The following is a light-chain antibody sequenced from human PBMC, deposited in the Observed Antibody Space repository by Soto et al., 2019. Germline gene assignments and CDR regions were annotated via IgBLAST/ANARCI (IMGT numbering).Light chain of an antibody. CDR1: SSNIGSNT. Sequence: QSVLTQPPSASGTPGQRVTISCSGSSSNIGSNTVNWYQQLPGTAPKLLIYSNNQRPSGVPDRFSGSKSGTSASLAISGLQSEDEADYYSAASDVSPHAHVVFRGGTKVTV. CDR3: AASDVSPHAHVV. V-gene: IGLV1-44*01. J-gene: IGLJ2*01. CDR2: SNN.